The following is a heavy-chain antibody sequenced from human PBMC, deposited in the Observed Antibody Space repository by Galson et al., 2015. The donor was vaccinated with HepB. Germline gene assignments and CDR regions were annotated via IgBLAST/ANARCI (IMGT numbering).Heavy chain of an antibody. CDR1: GGTFSSYA. Sequence: QSGAEVKKPGASVKASCKASGGTFSSYAISWVRQAPGQGLEWMGRIIPILGIANYAQKFQGRVTITADKSTSTAYMELSSLRSEDTAVYYCATYQLLCVSCQGWFDPWGQGTLVTVSS. J-gene: IGHJ5*02. V-gene: IGHV1-69*04. CDR2: IIPILGIA. CDR3: ATYQLLCVSCQGWFDP. D-gene: IGHD2-2*01.